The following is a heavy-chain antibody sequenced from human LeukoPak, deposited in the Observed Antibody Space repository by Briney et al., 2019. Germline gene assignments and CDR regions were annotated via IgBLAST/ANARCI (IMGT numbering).Heavy chain of an antibody. J-gene: IGHJ4*02. CDR2: ISGSGGST. D-gene: IGHD3-3*01. CDR3: AKVCDFWSGYCEFDY. Sequence: PGGSLRLSCAASGFTFSSYAMSWVRQAPGKGLEWVSTISGSGGSTYYADSVKGRFTISRDNSKNTLYLQMNSLRAEDTAVYYCAKVCDFWSGYCEFDYWGQGTLVTVSS. CDR1: GFTFSSYA. V-gene: IGHV3-23*01.